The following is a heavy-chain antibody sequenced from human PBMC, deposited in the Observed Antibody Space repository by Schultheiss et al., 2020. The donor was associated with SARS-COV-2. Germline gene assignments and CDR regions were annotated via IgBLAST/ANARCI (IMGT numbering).Heavy chain of an antibody. CDR3: TTDPGNFDWLFGGSSGVFDY. CDR1: GFTFSNAW. J-gene: IGHJ4*02. CDR2: IKSKTDGGTT. V-gene: IGHV3-15*01. Sequence: GGSLRLSCAASGFTFSNAWMSWVRQAPGKGLEWVGRIKSKTDGGTTDYAASVKGRFTISRDDSKNTLYLQMNSLKTENTAVYYCTTDPGNFDWLFGGSSGVFDYWGQGTLVTVSS. D-gene: IGHD3-9*01.